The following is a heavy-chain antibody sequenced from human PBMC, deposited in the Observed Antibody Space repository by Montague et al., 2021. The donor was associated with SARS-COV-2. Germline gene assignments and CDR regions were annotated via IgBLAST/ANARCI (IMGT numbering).Heavy chain of an antibody. CDR1: GGSFSGYY. CDR2: INHSGST. CDR3: ASVSDSGYAFDY. Sequence: SETLSLTCAVYGGSFSGYYWSWIRQPPGKGLEWIGEINHSGSTNYNPSLKSRVTISVDTSKNQFSLELSSVTAADTAVYYCASVSDSGYAFDYWAREPWSPSPQ. D-gene: IGHD2-2*01. V-gene: IGHV4-34*01. J-gene: IGHJ4*02.